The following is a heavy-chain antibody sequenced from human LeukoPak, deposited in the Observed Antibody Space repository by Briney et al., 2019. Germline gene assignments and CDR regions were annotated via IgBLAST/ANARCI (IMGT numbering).Heavy chain of an antibody. V-gene: IGHV1-2*02. D-gene: IGHD6-19*01. J-gene: IGHJ5*02. CDR3: AKALISSGWANWFDP. CDR1: GYTFTGYY. Sequence: GASVKVSCKASGYTFTGYYMHWVRQAPGQGLEWMGWINPNSGGTNYAQKFQGRVTMTRDTSISTAYMELSRLRSDDTAVYYCAKALISSGWANWFDPWAREPWSPSPQ. CDR2: INPNSGGT.